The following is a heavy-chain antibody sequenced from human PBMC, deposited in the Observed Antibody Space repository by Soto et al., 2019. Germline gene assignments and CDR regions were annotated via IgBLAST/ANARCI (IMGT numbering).Heavy chain of an antibody. V-gene: IGHV1-46*01. CDR3: AREWANNTVIGGVTYRYYHGMDV. D-gene: IGHD3-16*01. CDR1: GYSFTTYY. Sequence: QVQLVQSGAEVKKPGASVKVSCKASGYSFTTYYIQWVRHAPGHGPEWLGIINPSSGTTRYAQNFQVRVTLTRYTSTSPVYMALTGLRSEDSAVYYCAREWANNTVIGGVTYRYYHGMDVWCQGTTVTVSS. CDR2: INPSSGTT. J-gene: IGHJ6*02.